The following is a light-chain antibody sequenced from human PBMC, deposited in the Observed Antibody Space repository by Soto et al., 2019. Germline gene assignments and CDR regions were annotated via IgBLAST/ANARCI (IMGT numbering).Light chain of an antibody. CDR1: QSVSSY. V-gene: IGKV3-11*01. CDR2: DAS. CDR3: QQRSNWPPIT. Sequence: EIVLPQYPSPLSLSPGERSTLSCMASQSVSSYLAWYQQKPGQAPRLLIYDASNRATGIPARFSGGGSGTDFTLTIDNLEPEDFAIYYCQQRSNWPPITFGQGTRLE. J-gene: IGKJ5*01.